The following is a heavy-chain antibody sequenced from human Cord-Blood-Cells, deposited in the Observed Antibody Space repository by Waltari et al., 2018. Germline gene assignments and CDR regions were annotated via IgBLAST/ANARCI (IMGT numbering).Heavy chain of an antibody. D-gene: IGHD5-12*01. CDR1: GYSISSGYY. V-gene: IGHV4-38-2*01. J-gene: IGHJ4*02. Sequence: QVQLQESGPGLVKPSETLPPTCALSGYSISSGYYWGWIRQPPGQGLGWIGSIYHRGSTYKNPCLKDGVTISVDTSKNQFSLMLSSVSAGDSAVYYCAGGTIVATRPPVYYFEYWGQGTLVTVSS. CDR3: AGGTIVATRPPVYYFEY. CDR2: IYHRGST.